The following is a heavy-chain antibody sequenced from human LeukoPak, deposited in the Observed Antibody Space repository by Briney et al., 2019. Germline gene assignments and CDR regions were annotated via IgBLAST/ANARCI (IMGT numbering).Heavy chain of an antibody. V-gene: IGHV1-46*01. D-gene: IGHD3-22*01. CDR3: ARGGSGGTEGYDSSGPFPNFDY. Sequence: WASVKVSCKASGYTFTSYYMHWVRQAPGQGLEWMGIINPSGGSTSYAQKFQGRVTMTRDTSTSTVYMELSSVRSEDTAVYYCARGGSGGTEGYDSSGPFPNFDYWGQGTLVTVSS. J-gene: IGHJ4*02. CDR1: GYTFTSYY. CDR2: INPSGGST.